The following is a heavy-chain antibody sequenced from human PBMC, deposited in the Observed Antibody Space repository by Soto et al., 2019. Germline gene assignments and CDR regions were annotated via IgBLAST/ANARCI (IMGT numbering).Heavy chain of an antibody. D-gene: IGHD5-18*01. J-gene: IGHJ4*02. CDR2: INAGNGNT. CDR3: ALNFGYSYGYQYDFDY. Sequence: QVQLVQSGAEVKKPGASVKVSCKASGYTFTSYAMHWVRQAPGQRLEWMGWINAGNGNTKYSQKFQGRVTITRDTSASTAYMELSSLRSEDTAVYYFALNFGYSYGYQYDFDYWGQGTLVTVSS. V-gene: IGHV1-3*01. CDR1: GYTFTSYA.